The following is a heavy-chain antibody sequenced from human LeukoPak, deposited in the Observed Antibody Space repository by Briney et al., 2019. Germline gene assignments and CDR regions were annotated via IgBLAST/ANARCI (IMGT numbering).Heavy chain of an antibody. D-gene: IGHD1-26*01. Sequence: GGSLRLSCAASGFTFKNSAMNCVRQAPGKGPGWVAVIRSSGRTTDYADSVKGRFTISRDNSNNTLFLQMIRLRTEDTAVYYCAKPPENVVGTSPFYFDSWGQGTLVTVSS. V-gene: IGHV3-23*01. CDR2: IRSSGRTT. CDR1: GFTFKNSA. CDR3: AKPPENVVGTSPFYFDS. J-gene: IGHJ4*02.